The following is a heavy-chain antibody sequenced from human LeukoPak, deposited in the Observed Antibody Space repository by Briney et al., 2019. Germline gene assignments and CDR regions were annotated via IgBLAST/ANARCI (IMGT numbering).Heavy chain of an antibody. D-gene: IGHD2-21*01. CDR2: IRQDGSEK. J-gene: IGHJ4*02. V-gene: IGHV3-7*01. CDR3: ARLQRWGCFDY. Sequence: GGSLRLSCAAPGFTASSYWMSWVRQAPGKGLEWVANIRQDGSEKYYVDSVKGRFSISRDNAKNSLYLQMNSLRAEDTAMYYCARLQRWGCFDYWGQGTLVTVSS. CDR1: GFTASSYW.